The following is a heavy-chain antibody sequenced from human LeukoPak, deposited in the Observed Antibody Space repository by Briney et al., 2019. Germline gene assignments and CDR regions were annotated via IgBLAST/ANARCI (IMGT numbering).Heavy chain of an antibody. D-gene: IGHD3-9*01. Sequence: GGSLRLSCEASGFTFSRYWMHWVRQAPGKGLVWVSRINSDGSRTTYADSVKGRFTISRDNAKNTLYLQMNSLRAEDTAVYYCAGSRLRYFDWFNIHYYYYYYMDVWGKGTTVTVSS. CDR1: GFTFSRYW. J-gene: IGHJ6*03. CDR3: AGSRLRYFDWFNIHYYYYYYMDV. V-gene: IGHV3-74*01. CDR2: INSDGSRT.